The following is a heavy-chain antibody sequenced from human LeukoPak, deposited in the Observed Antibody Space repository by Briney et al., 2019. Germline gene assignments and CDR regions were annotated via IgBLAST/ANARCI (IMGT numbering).Heavy chain of an antibody. CDR1: GGSISSYY. J-gene: IGHJ4*02. V-gene: IGHV4-59*05. Sequence: PSETLSLTCTVSGGSISSYYWSWIRQPPGKGLEWIGGIYYSGSTYYNPSLKSRVTISVDTTKNQFSLKLSSVTAADTAVYYCARQRDEDLYSSGWYKGYYFDYWGQGTLVTVSS. D-gene: IGHD6-19*01. CDR3: ARQRDEDLYSSGWYKGYYFDY. CDR2: IYYSGST.